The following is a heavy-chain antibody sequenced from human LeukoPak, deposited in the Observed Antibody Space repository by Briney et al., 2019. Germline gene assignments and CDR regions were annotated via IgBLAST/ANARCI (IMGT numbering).Heavy chain of an antibody. V-gene: IGHV4-59*01. J-gene: IGHJ5*02. CDR3: ARGGYYGSGNDFRFDP. CDR2: IHYTGST. Sequence: PSETLSLTCTVSGGSISSYYWSWIRQSPGKGLECIGYIHYTGSTNYNPSLESRVTISVETSKNQFSLKLKSVTAADTAVYYCARGGYYGSGNDFRFDPWGQGTLVTVSS. D-gene: IGHD3-10*01. CDR1: GGSISSYY.